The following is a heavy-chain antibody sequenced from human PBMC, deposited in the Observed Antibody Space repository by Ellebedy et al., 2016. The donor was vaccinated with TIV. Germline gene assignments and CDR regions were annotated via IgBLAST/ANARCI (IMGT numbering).Heavy chain of an antibody. V-gene: IGHV5-51*01. CDR2: IYPGNSDT. Sequence: KVSCKGSGYSFTSNWIGWVRQMPGKGLEWMGMIYPGNSDTRYSPSFQGQVTISADQSIRTAYLQWSRLKASDTAMYYCATSRLGDYDYYYWGQGTLVTVSS. CDR3: ATSRLGDYDYYY. J-gene: IGHJ4*02. D-gene: IGHD3-16*01. CDR1: GYSFTSNW.